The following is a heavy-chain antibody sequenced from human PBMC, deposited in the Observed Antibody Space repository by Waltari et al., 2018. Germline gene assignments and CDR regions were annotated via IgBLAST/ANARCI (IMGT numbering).Heavy chain of an antibody. V-gene: IGHV1-2*06. D-gene: IGHD1-20*01. CDR2: TSPDSDGT. J-gene: IGHJ6*01. CDR3: ASHSVSYYYYGLDV. Sequence: QVQLVQSGAEVKKPGASVKVSCKASGFTFTGYYIHWVRQAPGQGLEWMGRTSPDSDGTNYAQNFQGRVTMTRDPSVSTAYMELSRLTSDDAAVYYCASHSVSYYYYGLDVWGQGTTVTVSS. CDR1: GFTFTGYY.